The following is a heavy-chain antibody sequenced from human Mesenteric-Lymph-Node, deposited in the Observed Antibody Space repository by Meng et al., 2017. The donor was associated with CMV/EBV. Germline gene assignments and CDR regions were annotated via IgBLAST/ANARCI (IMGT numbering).Heavy chain of an antibody. CDR2: IVGDGSNT. D-gene: IGHD6-13*01. CDR3: AKGSVAATGFDY. CDR1: GFTFSSYW. Sequence: GESLKISCAASGFTFSSYWMHWVRQAPGKGLEWVSTIVGDGSNTYYADSVKGRFTISRDNSKNTLYLQMNSLRAEDTAVYYCAKGSVAATGFDYWGQGTLVTVSS. V-gene: IGHV3-23*01. J-gene: IGHJ4*02.